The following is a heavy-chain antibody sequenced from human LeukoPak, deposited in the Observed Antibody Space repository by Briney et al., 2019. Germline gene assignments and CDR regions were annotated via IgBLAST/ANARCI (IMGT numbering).Heavy chain of an antibody. V-gene: IGHV3-23*01. Sequence: GGSQTLARTASGFTFTNYAVGSARQVPGKGLEWVSAVSAGGDNTYYADFVKGRFTISRENSNNTLFLQMNSLRAEDTAIYYCAKDSRYDFVWGSYHYTGDYYMYVWGKGTTVPVSS. CDR2: VSAGGDNT. CDR3: AKDSRYDFVWGSYHYTGDYYMYV. D-gene: IGHD3-16*02. J-gene: IGHJ6*03. CDR1: GFTFTNYA.